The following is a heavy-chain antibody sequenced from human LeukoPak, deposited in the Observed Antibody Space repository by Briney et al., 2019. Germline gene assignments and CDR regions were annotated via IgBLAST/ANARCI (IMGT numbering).Heavy chain of an antibody. CDR1: RFIFSNYD. CDR2: ISYDGHNK. D-gene: IGHD1-26*01. V-gene: IGHV3-30*18. J-gene: IGHJ4*02. Sequence: PGGSLRLSCAASRFIFSNYDIHWVRRAPGKGLEWVAAISYDGHNKYYADSVKGRFTISRDYSTNTLYLHMNSLGPDDTSLYFCAKASVGAPRLDYWGQGTLVTVSS. CDR3: AKASVGAPRLDY.